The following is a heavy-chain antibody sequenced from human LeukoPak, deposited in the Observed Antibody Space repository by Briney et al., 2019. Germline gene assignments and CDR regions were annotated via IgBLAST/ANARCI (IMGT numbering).Heavy chain of an antibody. D-gene: IGHD3-9*01. CDR1: GFTFSSYA. Sequence: PGGSLRLSCAASGFTFSSYAMSWVRQAPGKGLEWVSAIGGSGGSTYYADSVKGRFTISRDNSKNTLYLQMNSLRAEDTAVYYCARDRTYYDILTGYYGDWYFDLWGRGTLVTVSS. CDR2: IGGSGGST. V-gene: IGHV3-23*01. CDR3: ARDRTYYDILTGYYGDWYFDL. J-gene: IGHJ2*01.